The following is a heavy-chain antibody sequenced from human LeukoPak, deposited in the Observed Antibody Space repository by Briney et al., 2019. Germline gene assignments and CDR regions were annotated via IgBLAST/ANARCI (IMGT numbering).Heavy chain of an antibody. D-gene: IGHD5-24*01. CDR2: ITPIFGTA. CDR3: AREAYTIMVY. J-gene: IGHJ4*02. Sequence: ASVKVSCKAYGGTFSSDAISWVRQAPGQGLEWMGGITPIFGTANYVQKFQGRVTINADEFTNTVYMELRSLRSEDTAVYYCAREAYTIMVYWGQGSLVTVSS. CDR1: GGTFSSDA. V-gene: IGHV1-69*13.